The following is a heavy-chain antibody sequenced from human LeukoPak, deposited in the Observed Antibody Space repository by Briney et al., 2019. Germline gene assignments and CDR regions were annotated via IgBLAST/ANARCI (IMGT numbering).Heavy chain of an antibody. CDR2: IYHSGRT. CDR1: GGPIWSYY. V-gene: IGHV4-4*07. D-gene: IGHD3-22*01. J-gene: IGHJ5*02. Sequence: SDTLSHTCTVSGGPIWSYYWIWIRQPAGKGLEWIGRIYHSGRTLYDPSLKSRVTMSVDTSKNQFSLKLSSVTAADTAVYYCARDRGDYYDSSGYYPRFDPWGQGTLVTVSS. CDR3: ARDRGDYYDSSGYYPRFDP.